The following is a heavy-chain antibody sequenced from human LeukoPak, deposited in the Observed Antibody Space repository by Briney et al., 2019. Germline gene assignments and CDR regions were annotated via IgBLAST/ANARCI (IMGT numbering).Heavy chain of an antibody. CDR1: GFTFSNYA. CDR3: ALSVEMVTTYYYDMDV. CDR2: LSGSGNSI. J-gene: IGHJ6*02. V-gene: IGHV3-23*01. D-gene: IGHD5-24*01. Sequence: PGGSLRLSCAASGFTFSNYAMSWVRQAPGKGLEWVAGLSGSGNSIFYADSVKGRFTISRDNSENTLYLQMNSLRVEDTAVYYCALSVEMVTTYYYDMDVWGQGTTVTVPS.